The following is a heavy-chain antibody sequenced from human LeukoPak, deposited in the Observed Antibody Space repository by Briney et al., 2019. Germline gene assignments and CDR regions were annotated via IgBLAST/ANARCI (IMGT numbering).Heavy chain of an antibody. Sequence: GGSLRLSCAASGFTFSSYAMSWVRQAPGKWLEWVSAISGSGGTTYYADSVKGRFTISRDNSKNTLYMQMNSLRAEDTAVYYCAKDTSFGSSWTYYFDYWGQGTLVTVSS. J-gene: IGHJ4*02. CDR1: GFTFSSYA. CDR2: ISGSGGTT. D-gene: IGHD6-13*01. V-gene: IGHV3-23*01. CDR3: AKDTSFGSSWTYYFDY.